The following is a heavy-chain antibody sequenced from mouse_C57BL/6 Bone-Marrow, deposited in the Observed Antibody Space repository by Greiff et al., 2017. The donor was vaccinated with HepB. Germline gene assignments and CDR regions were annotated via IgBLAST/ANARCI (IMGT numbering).Heavy chain of an antibody. Sequence: EVQLQESGGGLVQPKGSLKLSCAASGFSFNTYAMNWVRQAPGKGLEWVARIRSKSNNYATYYADSVKDRFTISRDDSESMLYLQMNNLKTEDTAMYYCVRGHDGSYYFDYWGQGTTLTVSS. D-gene: IGHD2-3*01. J-gene: IGHJ2*01. CDR1: GFSFNTYA. CDR3: VRGHDGSYYFDY. V-gene: IGHV10-1*01. CDR2: IRSKSNNYAT.